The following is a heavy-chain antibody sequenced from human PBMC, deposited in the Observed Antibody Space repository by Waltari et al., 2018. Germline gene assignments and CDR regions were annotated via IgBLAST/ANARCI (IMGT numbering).Heavy chain of an antibody. Sequence: QVQLVQSGTEVKKPGASVKVSCKASGYTFSNYGVSWVRQAPGQGLGWVGWIAAYNGNTPSAPKLQGRGTMTTDTSTTTAYLELRSLTSDDTAVYYCARVFDSSQYYYGSDYWGQGTLVTVSS. CDR3: ARVFDSSQYYYGSDY. CDR2: IAAYNGNT. CDR1: GYTFSNYG. J-gene: IGHJ4*02. V-gene: IGHV1-18*01. D-gene: IGHD3-22*01.